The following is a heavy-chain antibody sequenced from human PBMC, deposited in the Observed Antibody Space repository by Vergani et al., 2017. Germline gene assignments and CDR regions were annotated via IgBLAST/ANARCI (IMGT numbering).Heavy chain of an antibody. CDR2: ISYDGSNK. D-gene: IGHD2-2*01. CDR1: GFTFSSYG. V-gene: IGHV3-30*03. CDR3: ARGGIEDIVVVPAATKGELVY. Sequence: QVQLVESGGGVVQPGRSLRLSCAASGFTFSSYGMHWVRQAPGKGLEWVAVISYDGSNKYYADSVKGRFTISRDNSKNTLYLQMNSLRAEDTAVYYCARGGIEDIVVVPAATKGELVYWGQGTLVTVSS. J-gene: IGHJ4*02.